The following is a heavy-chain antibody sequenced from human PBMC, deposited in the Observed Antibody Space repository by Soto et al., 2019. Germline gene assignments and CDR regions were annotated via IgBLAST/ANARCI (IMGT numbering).Heavy chain of an antibody. CDR2: IHHTGSTT. CDR1: GGSISTNDW. V-gene: IGHV4-4*02. CDR3: ATRDCTNNVCHFP. Sequence: QVQLQESGPGLVKPSENLSLTCAVSGGSISTNDWWTWVRQPPGKGLEWIGDIHHTGSTTNYSPSLQSRVTVSIDKSENQFSLRLTSVTAADTAVYYCATRDCTNNVCHFPWGQGTLVTVSS. D-gene: IGHD2-8*01. J-gene: IGHJ5*02.